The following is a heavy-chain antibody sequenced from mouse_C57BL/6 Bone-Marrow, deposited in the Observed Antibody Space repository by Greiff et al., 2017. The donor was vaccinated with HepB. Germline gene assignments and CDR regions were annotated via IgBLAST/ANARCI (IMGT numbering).Heavy chain of an antibody. CDR1: GFTFSNYW. J-gene: IGHJ4*01. CDR2: IRLKSDNYAT. Sequence: EVQGVESGGGLVQPGGSMKLSCVASGFTFSNYWMNWVRQSPEKGLEWVAQIRLKSDNYATHYAESVKGRLTISRDDSKSSVYLQMNNLRAEDTGIYYCTGEFYSNWMDYWGQGTSVTVSS. D-gene: IGHD2-5*01. CDR3: TGEFYSNWMDY. V-gene: IGHV6-3*01.